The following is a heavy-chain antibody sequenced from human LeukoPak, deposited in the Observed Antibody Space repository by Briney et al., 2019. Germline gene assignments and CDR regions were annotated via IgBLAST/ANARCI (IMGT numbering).Heavy chain of an antibody. J-gene: IGHJ5*02. CDR3: ARDWPPNWFDP. CDR2: ISARGDDS. CDR1: GFSFSTYT. D-gene: IGHD2-21*01. Sequence: QTGGSLRLSCAASGFSFSTYTMAWVRQAPGQGLEWVSAISARGDDSWYADSVKGRFTISRDNSKNTLYLQVNSLRAEDTAVYYCARDWPPNWFDPWGQGTLVTVSS. V-gene: IGHV3-23*01.